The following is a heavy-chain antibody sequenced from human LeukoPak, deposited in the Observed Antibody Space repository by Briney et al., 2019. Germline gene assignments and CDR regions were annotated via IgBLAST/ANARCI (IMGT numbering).Heavy chain of an antibody. CDR1: GFTFSSYS. D-gene: IGHD3-9*01. J-gene: IGHJ4*02. CDR2: ISSSSSYI. CDR3: ARSYYDILTGYQYYFDY. V-gene: IGHV3-21*01. Sequence: PGGSLRLSCAASGFTFSSYSMNWVRQAPGKGLEWVSSISSSSSYIYYADSVKGRFTISRDNAKNSLYLQMNSLRAEDTAVYYCARSYYDILTGYQYYFDYWGQGTLVTVSS.